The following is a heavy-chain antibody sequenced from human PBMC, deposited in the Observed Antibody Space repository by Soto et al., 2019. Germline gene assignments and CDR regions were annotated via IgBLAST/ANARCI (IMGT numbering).Heavy chain of an antibody. D-gene: IGHD4-17*01. CDR1: GFTFSSYS. CDR2: ISSSSSYI. Sequence: EVQLVESGGGLVKPGGSLRLSCAASGFTFSSYSMNWVRQAPGKGLEWVSSISSSSSYIYYADSVKGRFTISRDNAKNSRYLQMNSLRAEDTAVYYCAMISETTVQLWGQGTLVTVSS. J-gene: IGHJ4*02. V-gene: IGHV3-21*01. CDR3: AMISETTVQL.